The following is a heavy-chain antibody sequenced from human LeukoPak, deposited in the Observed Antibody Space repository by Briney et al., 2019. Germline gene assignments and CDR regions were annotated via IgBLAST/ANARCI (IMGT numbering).Heavy chain of an antibody. V-gene: IGHV4-61*02. J-gene: IGHJ4*02. CDR3: ARQTGSGLFILP. D-gene: IGHD3/OR15-3a*01. CDR1: GGSISSGSYY. Sequence: SQTLSLTCTVSGGSISSGSYYWSWIRQPSGKGLEWIGRIYTSGSTNYNPSLKSRVTISVDTSKNQFSLKLSSVTAADTAVYYCARQTGSGLFILPGGQGTLVTVSS. CDR2: IYTSGST.